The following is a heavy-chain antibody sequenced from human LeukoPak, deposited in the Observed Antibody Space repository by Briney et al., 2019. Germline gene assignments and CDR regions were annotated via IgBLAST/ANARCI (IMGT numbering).Heavy chain of an antibody. CDR1: VGSISSYY. CDR2: TYYSGST. Sequence: SETLSLTCTVSVGSISSYYWSWIRQPPRKGLEWIGYTYYSGSTNYNPSLKSRVTISVDTSKNQFSLKLSSVTAADTAVYYCARAGGYSYGFDYWGQGTLVTVSS. J-gene: IGHJ4*02. CDR3: ARAGGYSYGFDY. D-gene: IGHD5-18*01. V-gene: IGHV4-59*01.